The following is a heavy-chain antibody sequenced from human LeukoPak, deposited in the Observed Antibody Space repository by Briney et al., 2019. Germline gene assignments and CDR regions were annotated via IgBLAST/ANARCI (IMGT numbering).Heavy chain of an antibody. CDR1: GFTFSTYA. D-gene: IGHD2-15*01. Sequence: GGSQRLSCAASGFTFSTYAMTWVRQTPGKRLEWVSAISGDGRTTYFADFVKGRFTVSRDNSKNTLYLQMNSLRAEDTAVYYCAKSYCSGGSCYSDLPYYFDFWGQGTPVTVSS. CDR2: ISGDGRTT. J-gene: IGHJ4*02. CDR3: AKSYCSGGSCYSDLPYYFDF. V-gene: IGHV3-23*01.